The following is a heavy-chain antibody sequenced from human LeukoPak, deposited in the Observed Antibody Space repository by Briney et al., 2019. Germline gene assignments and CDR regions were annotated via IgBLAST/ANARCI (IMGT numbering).Heavy chain of an antibody. CDR2: ISSDGSNK. Sequence: GGSLRLSCAASAFTFNSYSMSWVRQAPGKGLEWVAVISSDGSNKYYAGSVKGRFTISRDSFKKTLLQMNSLRAEDTAVYYCARGGGPLLYSSSYSLSDYWGQGTLVTVSS. CDR3: ARGGGPLLYSSSYSLSDY. V-gene: IGHV3-30*03. CDR1: AFTFNSYS. J-gene: IGHJ4*02. D-gene: IGHD6-6*01.